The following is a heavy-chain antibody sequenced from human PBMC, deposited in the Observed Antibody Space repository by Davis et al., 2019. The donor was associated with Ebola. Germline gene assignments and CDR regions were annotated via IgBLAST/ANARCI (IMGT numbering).Heavy chain of an antibody. CDR3: AKDDLWFGELLWSTEYFQH. V-gene: IGHV3-74*01. Sequence: GESLKISCAASGFTFSSYWMHWVRQAPGKGLVWVSRINSDGSSTSYADSVKGRFTISRDNAKNTLYLQKNSLRVEDTAVYYCAKDDLWFGELLWSTEYFQHWGQGTLVTVSS. D-gene: IGHD3-10*01. CDR2: INSDGSST. J-gene: IGHJ1*01. CDR1: GFTFSSYW.